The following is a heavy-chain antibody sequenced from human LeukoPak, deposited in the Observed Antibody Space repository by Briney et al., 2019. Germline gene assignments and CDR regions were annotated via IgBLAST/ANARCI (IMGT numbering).Heavy chain of an antibody. CDR2: SYYSGST. CDR1: GGAISSYY. CDR3: ARRVTTASPPENWFVP. V-gene: IGHV4-59*01. D-gene: IGHD4-11*01. Sequence: SETLSLTCTVSGGAISSYYWSWIRQPPGKGLEWIGYSYYSGSTNYNPSLKSRVTISVDTSKNQFSLKLSSVTAADTAVYYCARRVTTASPPENWFVPWGQGTLVTVSS. J-gene: IGHJ5*02.